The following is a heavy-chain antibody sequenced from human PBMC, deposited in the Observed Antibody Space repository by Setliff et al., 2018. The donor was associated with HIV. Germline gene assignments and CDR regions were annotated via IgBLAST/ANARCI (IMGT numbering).Heavy chain of an antibody. CDR2: VYYTGST. V-gene: IGHV4-39*01. D-gene: IGHD3-10*01. J-gene: IGHJ5*01. CDR3: ARQGNAIYGEVDS. CDR1: GASISLIAYY. Sequence: PSETLSLTCTVSGASISLIAYYWGWVRQPPGKGLEWIGSVYYTGSTFYNPSLKSLKGRVTISVDTSKNQFSLKLISMTAADTAIYFCARQGNAIYGEVDSWGQGTRVTVSS.